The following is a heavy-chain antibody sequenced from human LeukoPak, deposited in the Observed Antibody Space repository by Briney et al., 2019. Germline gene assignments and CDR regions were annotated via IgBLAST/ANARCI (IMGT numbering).Heavy chain of an antibody. V-gene: IGHV4-39*01. CDR2: IYSGATT. D-gene: IGHD2-2*01. CDR3: ARREVPAAFGS. CDR1: GTSPGSGGYY. J-gene: IGHJ4*02. Sequence: SETLSLTCAVAGTSPGSGGYYWGWIRQPPGKGLEWIGSIYSGATTYYNPSLKSRVTISVDTSKNQYSLKVNSMTAADTAVYYCARREVPAAFGSCAQGTLVTVSS.